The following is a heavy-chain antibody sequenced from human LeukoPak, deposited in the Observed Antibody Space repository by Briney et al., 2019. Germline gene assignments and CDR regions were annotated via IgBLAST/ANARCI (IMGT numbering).Heavy chain of an antibody. CDR2: FDPEDGET. CDR1: GYTLTELS. J-gene: IGHJ4*02. D-gene: IGHD3-22*01. CDR3: ATSLYYYDSSGYYGY. Sequence: ASVKVSCKVSGYTLTELSMHWVRQAPGKGLEWMGGFDPEDGETIYAQKFHGRVTMTEDTSTDTAYMELSSLRSEDTAVYYCATSLYYYDSSGYYGYWGQGTLVTVSS. V-gene: IGHV1-24*01.